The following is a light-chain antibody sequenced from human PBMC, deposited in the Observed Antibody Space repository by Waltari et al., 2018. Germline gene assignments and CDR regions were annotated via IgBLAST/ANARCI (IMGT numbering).Light chain of an antibody. CDR2: QDS. Sequence: SYELTQPPSVSVSPGQTATITCSGDKLGEKYACWYQQKPGQSPILVMYQDSKRPSGSPERFSGSKSGNTATLTIGGTQTMDDADYYCQAWDSSTAVFGRGTRLTVL. V-gene: IGLV3-1*01. J-gene: IGLJ3*02. CDR1: KLGEKY. CDR3: QAWDSSTAV.